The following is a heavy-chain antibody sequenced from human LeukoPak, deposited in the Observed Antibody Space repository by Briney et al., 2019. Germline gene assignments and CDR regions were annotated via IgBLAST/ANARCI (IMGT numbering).Heavy chain of an antibody. J-gene: IGHJ4*02. CDR1: GGTFSSYA. CDR2: IIPIFGTA. Sequence: ASVKVSCKASGGTFSSYAMSWVRQAPGQGLEWMGRIIPIFGTANYAQKFQGRVTITADKSTSTAYMELSSLRSEDTAVYYCARGNPRLGETGYDYWGQGTLVTVSS. CDR3: ARGNPRLGETGYDY. D-gene: IGHD5-12*01. V-gene: IGHV1-69*06.